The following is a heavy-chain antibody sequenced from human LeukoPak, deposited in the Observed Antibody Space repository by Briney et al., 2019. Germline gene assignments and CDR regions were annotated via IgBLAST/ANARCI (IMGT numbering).Heavy chain of an antibody. CDR1: GDSISSYY. V-gene: IGHV4-59*01. CDR3: ARGRLLEWFDS. CDR2: ISDSGST. D-gene: IGHD3-3*01. Sequence: SETLSLTCTVSGDSISSYYRSWIRQPPGKRLEWIGCISDSGSTNYNPSLKSRVTISVDTSKSQFSLKLSSVTAADTAVYYCARGRLLEWFDSWGQGTLVSVSS. J-gene: IGHJ5*02.